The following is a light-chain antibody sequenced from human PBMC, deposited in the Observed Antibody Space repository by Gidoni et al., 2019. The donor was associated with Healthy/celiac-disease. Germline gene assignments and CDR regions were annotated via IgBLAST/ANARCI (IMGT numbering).Light chain of an antibody. J-gene: IGLJ2*01. CDR1: KLVDKY. CDR3: QAWDSSTVV. Sequence: SYELNQPPSVSVSPGQPASITCSGDKLVDKYACWYQQKPGPSTVLVIYQDSKLPSGIPERFSGSNSGNTATLTISGTQAMDEADYYCQAWDSSTVVFGGGTKLTVL. V-gene: IGLV3-1*01. CDR2: QDS.